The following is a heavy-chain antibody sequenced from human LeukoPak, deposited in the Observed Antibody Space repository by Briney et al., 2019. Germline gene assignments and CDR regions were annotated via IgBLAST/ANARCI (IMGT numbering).Heavy chain of an antibody. V-gene: IGHV1-2*06. J-gene: IGHJ4*02. D-gene: IGHD6-6*01. CDR3: ARYEYLEQEYSRSSGGY. CDR2: INPNSGGT. Sequence: GSVKVSCKASGYTFTGYYMHWVRQAPGQGLEWMGRINPNSGGTNYAQKFQGRVTMTRDTSISTAYMELSRLRSDDTAVYYCARYEYLEQEYSRSSGGYWGQGTLVTVSS. CDR1: GYTFTGYY.